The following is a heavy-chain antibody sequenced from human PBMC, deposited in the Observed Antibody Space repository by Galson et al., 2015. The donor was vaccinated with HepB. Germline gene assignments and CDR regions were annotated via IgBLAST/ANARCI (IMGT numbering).Heavy chain of an antibody. CDR3: ARGGYSGYDSEGFKLDY. V-gene: IGHV1-46*01. CDR2: INPSGGST. J-gene: IGHJ4*02. CDR1: GYTFTSYY. Sequence: SVKVSCKASGYTFTSYYMHWVRQAPGQGLEWMGIINPSGGSTSYAQKFRGRVTMTRDTSTSTVYMELSSLRSEDTAVYYCARGGYSGYDSEGFKLDYWGQGTLVTVSS. D-gene: IGHD5-12*01.